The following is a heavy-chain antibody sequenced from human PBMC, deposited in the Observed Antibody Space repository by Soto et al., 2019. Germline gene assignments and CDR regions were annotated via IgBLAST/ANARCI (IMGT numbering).Heavy chain of an antibody. CDR2: ISGSGGST. J-gene: IGHJ3*02. Sequence: GGSLRLSCAASGFTFSSYAMSWVRQAPGKGLEWVSAISGSGGSTYYADSVKGRFTISRDNSKNTLYLQMNSLRAEDTAVYYCAKAGGSWSPFFDAFDIWGQGTMVTVSS. V-gene: IGHV3-23*01. D-gene: IGHD6-13*01. CDR1: GFTFSSYA. CDR3: AKAGGSWSPFFDAFDI.